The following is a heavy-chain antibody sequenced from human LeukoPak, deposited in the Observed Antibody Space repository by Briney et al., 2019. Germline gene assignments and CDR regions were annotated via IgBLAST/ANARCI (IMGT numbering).Heavy chain of an antibody. J-gene: IGHJ4*02. CDR3: ARDRMGGSFDY. CDR1: GFTFDTYG. CDR2: ITGGSNTI. V-gene: IGHV3-48*01. D-gene: IGHD2-15*01. Sequence: GGSLRLSCAASGFTFDTYGMNWVRQAPGKGLEWGSFITGGSNTIYYADSVKGRFTISRDNAKNSLYLQMNSLRVEDTAVYYCARDRMGGSFDYWGQGTLVTVSS.